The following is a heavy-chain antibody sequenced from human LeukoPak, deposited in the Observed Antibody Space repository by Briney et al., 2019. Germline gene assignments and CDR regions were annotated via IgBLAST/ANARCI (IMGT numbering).Heavy chain of an antibody. J-gene: IGHJ5*02. V-gene: IGHV4-61*01. D-gene: IGHD3-10*01. CDR2: IYYSGST. Sequence: PSETLSLTCTVSAGSISSGSYYWSWIRQPPEKGLAWIGYIYYSGSTNYNPSLKSRVTISVDTSKNQFSLKLSSVTAADTAVYYCARGAGTYPNWFDPWGQGTLVTVSS. CDR1: AGSISSGSYY. CDR3: ARGAGTYPNWFDP.